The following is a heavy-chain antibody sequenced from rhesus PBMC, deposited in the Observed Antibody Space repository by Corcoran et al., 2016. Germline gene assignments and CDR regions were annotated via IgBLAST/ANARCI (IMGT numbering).Heavy chain of an antibody. J-gene: IGHJ5-1*01. CDR1: GFTFSSYG. CDR3: AKDSGSLGFDV. V-gene: IGHV3S5*01. D-gene: IGHD6-25*01. CDR2: ISNGGGST. Sequence: EVQLVESGGGLVQPGGSLRLSCAASGFTFSSYGMSWVRQAPVKGLEWVSYISNGGGSTYYADSVKGRFTISRDNSKNTLSLQMNSLRAEDTAVYYCAKDSGSLGFDVWGPGVLVTVSS.